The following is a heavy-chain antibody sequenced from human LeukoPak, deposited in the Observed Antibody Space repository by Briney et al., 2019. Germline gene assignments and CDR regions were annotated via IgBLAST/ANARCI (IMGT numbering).Heavy chain of an antibody. CDR1: GGSINGYY. J-gene: IGHJ4*02. CDR2: INHSGST. D-gene: IGHD4-11*01. Sequence: PSETLSLTCTVSGGSINGYYWSWIRQPPGKGLEWIGEINHSGSTNYNPSLKSQVTISVDTSKNQFSLKLSSVTAADTAVYYCASSYYTNLSAPFDYWGQGTLVTVSS. V-gene: IGHV4-34*01. CDR3: ASSYYTNLSAPFDY.